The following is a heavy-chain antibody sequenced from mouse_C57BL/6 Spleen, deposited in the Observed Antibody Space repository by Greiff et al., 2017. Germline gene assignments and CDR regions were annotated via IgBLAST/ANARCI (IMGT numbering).Heavy chain of an antibody. V-gene: IGHV1-39*01. J-gene: IGHJ3*01. Sequence: EVQLQQSGPELVKPGASVKISCKASGYSFTDYNMNWVKQSHGKSLEWIGVINPNYGSTSYNQKFKGKATLTVDQSSSTAYMQLNSLTSEDSAVYYCARREGANWVWFAYWGQGTLVTVSA. CDR3: ARREGANWVWFAY. CDR1: GYSFTDYN. D-gene: IGHD4-1*01. CDR2: INPNYGST.